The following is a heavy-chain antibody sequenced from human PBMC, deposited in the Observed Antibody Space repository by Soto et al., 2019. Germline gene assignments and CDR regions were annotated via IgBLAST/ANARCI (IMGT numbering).Heavy chain of an antibody. D-gene: IGHD3-10*01. CDR2: IYPGDSDT. CDR3: ARLSLLWFGEPPHGMDV. J-gene: IGHJ6*02. CDR1: GYSFTSYG. Sequence: PGESLKISCKGSGYSFTSYGIGWVRQMPGKGLEWMGIIYPGDSDTRYSPSFQGQVTISADKSISTAYLQWSSLKASDTAMYYCARLSLLWFGEPPHGMDVWGQGTTVTVS. V-gene: IGHV5-51*01.